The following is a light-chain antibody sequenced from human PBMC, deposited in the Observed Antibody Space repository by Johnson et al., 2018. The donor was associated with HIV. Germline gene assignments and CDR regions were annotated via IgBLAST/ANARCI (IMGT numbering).Light chain of an antibody. J-gene: IGLJ1*01. CDR2: DNN. CDR3: GTWDNSLRTSV. Sequence: QSVLTQPPSVSAAAGQKVTISCSESNSNIGNNFVAWYQQLPGTAPKLLIYDNNRRPSGIPDRFSGSRYGTSATLGITGLQTGDEADYFCGTWDNSLRTSVFGTGTKITVL. V-gene: IGLV1-51*01. CDR1: NSNIGNNF.